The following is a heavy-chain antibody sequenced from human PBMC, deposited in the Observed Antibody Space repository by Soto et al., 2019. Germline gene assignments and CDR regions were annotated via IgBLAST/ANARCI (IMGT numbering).Heavy chain of an antibody. J-gene: IGHJ4*02. Sequence: GESLKISCATSGFTFSSYGMNWVRQAPGKGLEWVAYISSSSSTIYYADSVKGRFTSSRDKAKNSLYLQMNSLRDEDTAVYYCARGAYANVDYWGQGTLVTVSS. CDR2: ISSSSSTI. CDR3: ARGAYANVDY. V-gene: IGHV3-48*02. D-gene: IGHD2-8*01. CDR1: GFTFSSYG.